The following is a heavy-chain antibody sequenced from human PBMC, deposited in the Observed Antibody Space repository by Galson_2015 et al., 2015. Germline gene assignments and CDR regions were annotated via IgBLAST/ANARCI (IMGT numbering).Heavy chain of an antibody. CDR1: GGSISSAGYY. Sequence: SETLSLTCTVSGGSISSAGYYWSWIRQPVGERLEWIGRIYYSGSTNYNLSLKSRVTISMDRSKNQFSLNLTSVTAADTAVYYCARPYYDIMTGYYDAFDIWGPGTMVTVSS. D-gene: IGHD3-9*01. J-gene: IGHJ3*02. CDR2: IYYSGST. CDR3: ARPYYDIMTGYYDAFDI. V-gene: IGHV4-61*10.